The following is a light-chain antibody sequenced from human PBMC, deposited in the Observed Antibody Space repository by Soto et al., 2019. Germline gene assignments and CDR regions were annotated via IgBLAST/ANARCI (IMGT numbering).Light chain of an antibody. V-gene: IGLV1-40*01. CDR3: QSYDSRMSGYVI. Sequence: QSVLTQPPSVSGAPGQRVTISCTGSSSNIGTPYDVHWYQQLPGTAPKLLIYGNSNRPSGVPDRFSGSKSGTSASLAITGLHAEDEAYYSCQSYDSRMSGYVIFGGGTQVTGL. J-gene: IGLJ2*01. CDR2: GNS. CDR1: SSNIGTPYD.